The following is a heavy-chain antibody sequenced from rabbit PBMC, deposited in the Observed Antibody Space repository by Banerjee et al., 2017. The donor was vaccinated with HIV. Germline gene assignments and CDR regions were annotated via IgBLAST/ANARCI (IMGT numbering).Heavy chain of an antibody. Sequence: LEESGGGLVKPGGTLTLTCTVSGFSFSSNWICWVCQAPGKGLEWIACIDTSDGDTDYANWPKGRFTISKASSTTVTLQMTSLTAADTATYFCARDAGSSFSTYGMDLWGQGTLVTVS. CDR1: GFSFSSNW. J-gene: IGHJ6*01. CDR2: IDTSDGDT. V-gene: IGHV1S45*01. CDR3: ARDAGSSFSTYGMDL. D-gene: IGHD8-1*01.